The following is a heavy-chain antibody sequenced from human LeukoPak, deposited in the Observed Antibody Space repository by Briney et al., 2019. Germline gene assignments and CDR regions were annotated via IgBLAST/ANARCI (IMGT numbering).Heavy chain of an antibody. CDR3: AKDLSYGYSFEY. CDR2: ISSDGSNK. CDR1: GFTFSSSG. D-gene: IGHD5-18*01. J-gene: IGHJ4*02. V-gene: IGHV3-30*18. Sequence: PGGSLRLSCAASGFTFSSSGMHWGGQAPGKGVEWVSFISSDGSNKYYADSVRGRFTISRDNSNNALYLQMNSLRAEDTAVYYCAKDLSYGYSFEYWGQGTLVTVSS.